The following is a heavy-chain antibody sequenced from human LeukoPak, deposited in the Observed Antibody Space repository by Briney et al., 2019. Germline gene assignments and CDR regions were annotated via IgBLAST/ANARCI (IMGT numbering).Heavy chain of an antibody. J-gene: IGHJ4*02. CDR2: IYSSGTI. CDR1: GGSISSYY. Sequence: SETLSLTCSVSGGSISSYYWSWIRQPAGKGLEWIGRIYSSGTITDNPSLQSRVTMSVDTSKNQFSLKLSSVTAADTAVYYCARDRYYYDSSGYYLFDYWGQGTLVTVSS. CDR3: ARDRYYYDSSGYYLFDY. V-gene: IGHV4-4*07. D-gene: IGHD3-22*01.